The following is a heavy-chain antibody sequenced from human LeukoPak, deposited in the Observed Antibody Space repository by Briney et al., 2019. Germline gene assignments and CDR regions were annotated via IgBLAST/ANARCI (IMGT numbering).Heavy chain of an antibody. CDR3: ARDDGIAARPGGDAFDI. Sequence: SETLSLTCTVSGGSMSYYFWSWIRQPPGKGLGWIGNVYYTGSTNYNPSLKSRVTISVDTSKNQFSLKLSSVTAADTAVYYCARDDGIAARPGGDAFDIWGQGTMVTVSS. J-gene: IGHJ3*02. V-gene: IGHV4-59*01. CDR2: VYYTGST. D-gene: IGHD6-6*01. CDR1: GGSMSYYF.